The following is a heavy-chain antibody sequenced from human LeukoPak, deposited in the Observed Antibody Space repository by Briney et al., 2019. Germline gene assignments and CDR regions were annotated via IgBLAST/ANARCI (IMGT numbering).Heavy chain of an antibody. CDR3: ARVSLEDSSGYWHYFDY. CDR2: INPNSGGA. V-gene: IGHV1-2*04. J-gene: IGHJ4*02. Sequence: ASVTVSCKASGYTFTGYYMHWVRQAPGQGLEWMGWINPNSGGANYAQKFQGWVTMTRDTSISTAYMELSRLRSDDTAVYYCARVSLEDSSGYWHYFDYWGQGTLVTVSS. CDR1: GYTFTGYY. D-gene: IGHD3-22*01.